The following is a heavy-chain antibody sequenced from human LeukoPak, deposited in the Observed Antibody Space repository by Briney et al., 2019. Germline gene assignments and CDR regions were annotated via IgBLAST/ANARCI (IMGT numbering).Heavy chain of an antibody. Sequence: GGSLRLSCAASGFTFSSYGMHWVRQAPGKGLEWVAVISYDGSNKYYADSVKGRFTISRDNSKNTLYLQMNSLRAEDAAVYYCANFYYYDSSGPRRAFDIWGQGTMVTVSS. D-gene: IGHD3-22*01. J-gene: IGHJ3*02. CDR2: ISYDGSNK. V-gene: IGHV3-30*18. CDR3: ANFYYYDSSGPRRAFDI. CDR1: GFTFSSYG.